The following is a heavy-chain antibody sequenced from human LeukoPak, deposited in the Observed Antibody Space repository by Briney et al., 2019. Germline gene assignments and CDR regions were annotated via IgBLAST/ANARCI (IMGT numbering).Heavy chain of an antibody. D-gene: IGHD3-10*01. CDR3: TTTFPYYYGSGSYSFFDY. Sequence: GGSLRLSCAASGFTFSNAWMSWVRQAPGKGLEWVGSINSKTDGGTTDYAAPVKGRFTISRDDSKNTLYLQMNSLKTEDTAVYYCTTTFPYYYGSGSYSFFDYWGQGTLVTVSS. J-gene: IGHJ4*02. V-gene: IGHV3-15*01. CDR2: INSKTDGGTT. CDR1: GFTFSNAW.